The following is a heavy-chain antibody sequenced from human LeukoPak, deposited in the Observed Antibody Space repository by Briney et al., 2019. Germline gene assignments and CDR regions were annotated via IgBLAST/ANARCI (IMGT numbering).Heavy chain of an antibody. D-gene: IGHD4-23*01. CDR1: GFTFSSYA. J-gene: IGHJ3*02. CDR2: ISYDGSNK. CDR3: VRGFCTTVVTGDAFDI. Sequence: GGSLRLSCAASGFTFSSYAMHWVRQAPGKGLEWVAVISYDGSNKYYADSVKGRFTISRDNSKNTLYLQMNSLRAEDTAVYYCVRGFCTTVVTGDAFDIWGQGTMVTVSS. V-gene: IGHV3-30*04.